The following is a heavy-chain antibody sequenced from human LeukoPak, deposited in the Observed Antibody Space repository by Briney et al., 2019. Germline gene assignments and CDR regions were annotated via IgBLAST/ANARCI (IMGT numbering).Heavy chain of an antibody. CDR2: ISAYNGNT. CDR3: ARRGESASYGDYRFDY. Sequence: ASVTVSCTASGYTFTSYGISWVRQAPGQGPEWMGWISAYNGNTNYAQKLQGRVTMTTDTSTSTAYMELRSLRSDDTAVYYCARRGESASYGDYRFDYWGQGTLVTVSS. D-gene: IGHD4-17*01. J-gene: IGHJ4*02. CDR1: GYTFTSYG. V-gene: IGHV1-18*01.